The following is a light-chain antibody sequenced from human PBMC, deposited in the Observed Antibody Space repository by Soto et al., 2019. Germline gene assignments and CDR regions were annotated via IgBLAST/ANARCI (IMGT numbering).Light chain of an antibody. CDR2: GAS. J-gene: IGKJ1*01. CDR1: QSVSSN. Sequence: EIVMTQSPATLSVSPGERATLSCRASQSVSSNLAWYQQKPGQAPRLLIYGASTRATGIPARCSGSGSGTEFTLPISSLQSEDFAVYYCQQYNNWPPWTFGQGTKVEI. CDR3: QQYNNWPPWT. V-gene: IGKV3-15*01.